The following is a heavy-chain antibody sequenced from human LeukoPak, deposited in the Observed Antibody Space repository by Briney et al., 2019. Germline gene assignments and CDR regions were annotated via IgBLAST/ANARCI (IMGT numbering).Heavy chain of an antibody. CDR1: GYTFTSYD. D-gene: IGHD7-27*01. V-gene: IGHV1-8*01. CDR2: MSPNSGDT. Sequence: ASVRVSCKASGYTFTSYDFNWVRQATGQRPEWMGWMSPNSGDTGYAQKFHDRVTMTRNTSISTAYMELSSLRSDDTAVYYCARGPPNWGYDYWGPGTLVTVSS. J-gene: IGHJ4*02. CDR3: ARGPPNWGYDY.